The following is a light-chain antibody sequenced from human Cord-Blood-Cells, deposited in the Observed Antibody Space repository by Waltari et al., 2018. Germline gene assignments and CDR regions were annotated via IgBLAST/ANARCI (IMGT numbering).Light chain of an antibody. V-gene: IGLV2-14*03. Sequence: QSALTQPASVSGSPGQSITISCTGTSSDVGGYNYVSWYQQHPGKAPKLMIYDVSNRPSGVSNRFSGSTSGNTASRTISGLQAEDEADYYCSSYTSSSTLVFGGGTKLTVL. J-gene: IGLJ3*02. CDR1: SSDVGGYNY. CDR3: SSYTSSSTLV. CDR2: DVS.